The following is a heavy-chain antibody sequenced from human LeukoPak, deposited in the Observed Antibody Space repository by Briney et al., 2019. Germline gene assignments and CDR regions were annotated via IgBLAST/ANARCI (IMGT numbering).Heavy chain of an antibody. J-gene: IGHJ4*02. CDR3: ARGGGILLRYFDWLPLDY. CDR1: GFTFSSYA. CDR2: ISYDGSNK. V-gene: IGHV3-30*04. D-gene: IGHD3-9*01. Sequence: GGSLRLSCAASGFTFSSYAMHWVRQAPGKGLEWVAVISYDGSNKYYADSVKGRFTISRDNSKNTLYLQMNSLRAEDTAVYYCARGGGILLRYFDWLPLDYWGQGTLVTVSS.